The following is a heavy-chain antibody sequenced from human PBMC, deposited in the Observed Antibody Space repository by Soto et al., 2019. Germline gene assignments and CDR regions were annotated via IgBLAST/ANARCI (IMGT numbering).Heavy chain of an antibody. V-gene: IGHV3-23*01. D-gene: IGHD3-3*01. CDR2: ISGSGGST. J-gene: IGHJ4*02. CDR3: AKGTLFGVAPAGYFDY. CDR1: GFTFSSYA. Sequence: EVQLLESGGGLVQPGGSLRLSCAASGFTFSSYAMSWVRQAPGKGLEWVSAISGSGGSTYYADSVKGRFTISRDNSKNTLYLQMNRLKAEDTAVYYCAKGTLFGVAPAGYFDYWGQGTLVTVSS.